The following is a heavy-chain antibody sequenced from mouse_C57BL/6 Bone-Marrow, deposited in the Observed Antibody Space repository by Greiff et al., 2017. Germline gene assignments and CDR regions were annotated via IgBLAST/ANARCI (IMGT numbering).Heavy chain of an antibody. Sequence: QVQLQQSGAELARPGASVKMSCKASGYTFTSYTMHWVKQRPGQGLEWIGYINPSSGYTKYNQKFKDKATLTADKSSRTAYMQLSSLTSEDSAVYFCPYGSSQYYYAMDYWGQGTSVTGSS. D-gene: IGHD1-1*01. CDR2: INPSSGYT. CDR1: GYTFTSYT. CDR3: PYGSSQYYYAMDY. J-gene: IGHJ4*01. V-gene: IGHV1-4*01.